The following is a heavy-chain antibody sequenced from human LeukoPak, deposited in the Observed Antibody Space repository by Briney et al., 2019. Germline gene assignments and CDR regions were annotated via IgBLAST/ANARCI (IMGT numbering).Heavy chain of an antibody. D-gene: IGHD3-22*01. V-gene: IGHV3-30*02. CDR3: AKDMVVVVGNAFDI. CDR1: GFTFSSYG. J-gene: IGHJ3*02. CDR2: IRYDGSNK. Sequence: GGSLRLSRAASGFTFSSYGMHWVRQAPGKGLEWVAFIRYDGSNKYYADSVKGRFTISRDNSKNTLYLQMNSLRAEDTAVYYCAKDMVVVVGNAFDIWGQGTMVTVSS.